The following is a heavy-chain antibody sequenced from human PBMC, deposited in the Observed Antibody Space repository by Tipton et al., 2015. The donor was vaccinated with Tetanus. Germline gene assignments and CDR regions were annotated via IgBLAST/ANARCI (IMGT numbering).Heavy chain of an antibody. V-gene: IGHV1-2*02. CDR1: GYTFTGNY. CDR2: INPDSGGT. D-gene: IGHD6-6*01. CDR3: ARDSIFRFWGDLYSSSSDYYYYYGMDV. Sequence: QLVQSGAEVKKPGASVKVSCKAAGYTFTGNYLQWVRQAPGQGLEWMGWINPDSGGTNSAQKFQGRVTMTRDTSISTAYMELSRLRSDDTAVYYCARDSIFRFWGDLYSSSSDYYYYYGMDVWGQGTTVTVSS. J-gene: IGHJ6*02.